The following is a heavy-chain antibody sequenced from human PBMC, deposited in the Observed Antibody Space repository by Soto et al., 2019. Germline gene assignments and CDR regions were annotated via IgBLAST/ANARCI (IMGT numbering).Heavy chain of an antibody. CDR3: ARGLFSSGWYSYFDP. D-gene: IGHD6-19*01. CDR2: ISQSGFT. CDR1: TESXXXXX. V-gene: IGHV4-34*01. Sequence: SETLSLTCAVSTESXXXXXXXXXXXXXGKGLEWIGEISQSGFTNYNPSLESRVTLSVDTSKSEFSLXLXSXAXADTXLDYCARGLFSSGWYSYFDPWGQGTPVTVSS. J-gene: IGHJ5*02.